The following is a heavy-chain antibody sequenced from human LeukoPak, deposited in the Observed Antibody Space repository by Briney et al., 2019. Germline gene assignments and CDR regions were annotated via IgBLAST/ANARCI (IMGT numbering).Heavy chain of an antibody. J-gene: IGHJ4*02. CDR3: AREGWDGYDYLSFDY. CDR1: GYTFTGYY. Sequence: GASVKVSCKASGYTFTGYYMHWVRQAPGQGLEWMGWTNPNSGGTNYAQKFQGRVTMTRDTSISTAYMELSRLRSDDTAVYYCAREGWDGYDYLSFDYWGQGTLVTVSS. CDR2: TNPNSGGT. V-gene: IGHV1-2*02. D-gene: IGHD5-12*01.